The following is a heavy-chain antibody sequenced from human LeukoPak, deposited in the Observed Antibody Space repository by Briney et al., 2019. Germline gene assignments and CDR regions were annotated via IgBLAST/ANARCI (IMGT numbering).Heavy chain of an antibody. CDR3: ARARTRGNNWYFDY. CDR2: INHSGST. Sequence: SETLSLTCAVSGGSFSGYYWSWIRQPPGKGLEWIGEINHSGSTNYNPSLKSRVTISVDTSKNQFSLKLSSVTAADTAVYYCARARTRGNNWYFDYWGQGTLVTVSS. J-gene: IGHJ4*02. V-gene: IGHV4-34*01. D-gene: IGHD1-1*01. CDR1: GGSFSGYY.